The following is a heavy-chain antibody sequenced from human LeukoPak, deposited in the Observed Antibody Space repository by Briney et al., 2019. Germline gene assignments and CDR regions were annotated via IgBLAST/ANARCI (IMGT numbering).Heavy chain of an antibody. CDR3: ATNYYDSSGSRRDAFDI. D-gene: IGHD3-22*01. V-gene: IGHV3-48*04. J-gene: IGHJ3*02. Sequence: GGSLRLSCAASGFTFSSYSMNWVRQAPGKGLEWVSYISSSSSTIYYADSVKGRFTISRDNAKNSLYLQINSLRAEDTAVYYCATNYYDSSGSRRDAFDIWGQGTMVTVSS. CDR1: GFTFSSYS. CDR2: ISSSSSTI.